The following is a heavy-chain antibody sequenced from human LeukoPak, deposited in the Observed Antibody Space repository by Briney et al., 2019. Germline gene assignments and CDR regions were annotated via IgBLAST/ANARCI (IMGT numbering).Heavy chain of an antibody. V-gene: IGHV2-5*02. CDR2: IYWDDDK. J-gene: IGHJ4*02. Sequence: SGPTLVKPTETLTLTCTVSGFSLSTSAVGVGWIRQPPGKALEWLGIIYWDDDKRYSPSLKSRLTITKDTSKNQVVLRMTKMDPVDTATYYCAHYLDSAFDYWGQGTLVTVSS. CDR3: AHYLDSAFDY. D-gene: IGHD1-26*01. CDR1: GFSLSTSAVG.